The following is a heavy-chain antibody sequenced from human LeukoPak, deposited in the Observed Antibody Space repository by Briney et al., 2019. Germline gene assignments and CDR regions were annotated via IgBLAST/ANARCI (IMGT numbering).Heavy chain of an antibody. J-gene: IGHJ4*02. Sequence: GGFLRLSCAASGFTFSTFAMNWVRQAPGKGLEWVSVITDSGGKTYYADSVKGRFIISRDNSQNTLYLQMNSLRVEDTAVYYCANRAWLDSWGQGTLVTVSS. D-gene: IGHD5-12*01. CDR3: ANRAWLDS. CDR2: ITDSGGKT. CDR1: GFTFSTFA. V-gene: IGHV3-23*01.